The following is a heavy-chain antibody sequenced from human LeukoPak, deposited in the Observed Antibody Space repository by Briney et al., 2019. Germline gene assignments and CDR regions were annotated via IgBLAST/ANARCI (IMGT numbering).Heavy chain of an antibody. CDR3: ASKVYGSGSYSPHYYMDV. CDR1: GGTFSGSA. J-gene: IGHJ6*03. V-gene: IGHV1-69*13. Sequence: ASVKVSCKASGGTFSGSAISWVRQAPGQGLEWMGGIIPIFGTANYAQKFQGRVTITADESTSTAYMELSSLRSEDTAVYYCASKVYGSGSYSPHYYMDVWGKGTTVTISS. CDR2: IIPIFGTA. D-gene: IGHD3-10*01.